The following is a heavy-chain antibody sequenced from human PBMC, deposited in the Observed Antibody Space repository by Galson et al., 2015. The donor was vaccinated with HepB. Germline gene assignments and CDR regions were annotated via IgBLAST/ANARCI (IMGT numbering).Heavy chain of an antibody. Sequence: SCKASRGTFSSYAISWVRQAPGQGLEWMGGIIPIFGTANYAQKFQGRVTITADESTSTAYMELSSLRSEDTAVYYCARGGIRYCSSTSCSYYYYMDVWGKGTTVTVSS. J-gene: IGHJ6*03. CDR3: ARGGIRYCSSTSCSYYYYMDV. CDR2: IIPIFGTA. V-gene: IGHV1-69*01. D-gene: IGHD2-2*01. CDR1: RGTFSSYA.